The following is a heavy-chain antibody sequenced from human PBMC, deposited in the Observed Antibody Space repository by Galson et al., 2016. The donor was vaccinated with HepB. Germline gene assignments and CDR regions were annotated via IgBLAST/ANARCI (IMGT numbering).Heavy chain of an antibody. J-gene: IGHJ4*02. CDR1: GGSFSGYY. Sequence: SETLSLTCAVYGGSFSGYYWSWIRQPPGKGLEWIGEINHSGSTNYNPSLKSRVTISVDTTKNQFSLKMTSVTAADTAVYYCARGSLKKYSGLTNWGQGTLVTVSS. V-gene: IGHV4-34*01. D-gene: IGHD6-6*01. CDR2: INHSGST. CDR3: ARGSLKKYSGLTN.